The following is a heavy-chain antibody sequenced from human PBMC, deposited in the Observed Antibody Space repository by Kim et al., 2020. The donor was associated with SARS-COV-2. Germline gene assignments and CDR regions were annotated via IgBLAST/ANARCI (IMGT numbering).Heavy chain of an antibody. J-gene: IGHJ6*02. CDR1: GGSISSSSYY. CDR3: ARIVPTDYCSGGSCYPYGGYYGMDV. CDR2: IYYSGST. Sequence: SETLSLTCTVSGGSISSSSYYWGWIRQPPGKGLEWIGSIYYSGSTYYNPSLKSRVTISVDTSKNQFSLKLSSVTAADTAVYYCARIVPTDYCSGGSCYPYGGYYGMDVWGQGTTVTVSS. V-gene: IGHV4-39*01. D-gene: IGHD2-15*01.